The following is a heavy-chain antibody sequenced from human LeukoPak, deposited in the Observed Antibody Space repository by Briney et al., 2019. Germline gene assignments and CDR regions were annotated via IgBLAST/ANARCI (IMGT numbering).Heavy chain of an antibody. J-gene: IGHJ4*02. CDR2: INHSGST. CDR1: GGSLSGYY. CDR3: ARGRGYSYGLDY. V-gene: IGHV4-34*01. D-gene: IGHD5-18*01. Sequence: SETLSLTCAVYGGSLSGYYWSWIRQPPGKGLEWIGEINHSGSTNYNPSLKSRVTISVDTSKNQFSLKLSSVTAADTAVYYRARGRGYSYGLDYWGQGTLVTVSS.